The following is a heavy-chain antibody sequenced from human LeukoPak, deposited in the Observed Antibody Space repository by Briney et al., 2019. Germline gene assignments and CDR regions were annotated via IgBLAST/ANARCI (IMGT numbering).Heavy chain of an antibody. D-gene: IGHD6-19*01. V-gene: IGHV1-69*05. CDR2: IIPIFGTA. CDR3: ARGGIAVAGRSYFDY. Sequence: SVKVSCKASGGTFSSYAISWVRQAPGQGLEWMGRIIPIFGTANYAQKFQGRVTITTDESTSTAYMELSSLRSEDTAVYYCARGGIAVAGRSYFDYWGQGTLVTVSS. J-gene: IGHJ4*02. CDR1: GGTFSSYA.